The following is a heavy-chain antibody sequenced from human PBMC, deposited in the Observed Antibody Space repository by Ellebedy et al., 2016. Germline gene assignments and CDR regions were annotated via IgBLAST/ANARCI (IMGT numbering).Heavy chain of an antibody. V-gene: IGHV3-23*01. CDR3: ARPIGGYSYGYRYYGMDV. D-gene: IGHD5-18*01. CDR1: GFTFSSYA. CDR2: ISGSGGST. J-gene: IGHJ6*02. Sequence: GGSLRLXXAASGFTFSSYAMSWVRQAPGKGLEWVSAISGSGGSTYYADSVKGRFTISRDNSKNTLYLQMNSLRAEDTAVYYCARPIGGYSYGYRYYGMDVWGQGTTVTVSS.